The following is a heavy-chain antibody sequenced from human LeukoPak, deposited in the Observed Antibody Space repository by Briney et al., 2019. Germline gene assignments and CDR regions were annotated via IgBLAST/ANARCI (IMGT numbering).Heavy chain of an antibody. CDR1: GGSISSYY. CDR2: IYYSGTT. J-gene: IGHJ4*02. V-gene: IGHV4-59*01. CDR3: ARGMYIAAAQYGY. Sequence: SETLSLTCTVSGGSISSYYWSWIRHPPGKGRGWIGYIYYSGTTNYNPSLKSRVTISVDTSKNQFSLKLSSVTAADTAVYYCARGMYIAAAQYGYWGQGTLVTVSS. D-gene: IGHD6-13*01.